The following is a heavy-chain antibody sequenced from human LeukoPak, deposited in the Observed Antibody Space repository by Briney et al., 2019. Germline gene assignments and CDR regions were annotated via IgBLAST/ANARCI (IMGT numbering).Heavy chain of an antibody. D-gene: IGHD3-22*01. CDR3: AKDAQGGYDSSGYPDYFDY. CDR1: GFTFSSYA. CDR2: ISGSGGST. V-gene: IGHV3-23*01. J-gene: IGHJ4*02. Sequence: GGSLRLSCAASGFTFSSYAMSWVRQAPGKGLEWVSAISGSGGSTYYADSVKGRFTISRDNSKSTLYLQMNSLRAEDTAVYYCAKDAQGGYDSSGYPDYFDYWGQGTLVTVSS.